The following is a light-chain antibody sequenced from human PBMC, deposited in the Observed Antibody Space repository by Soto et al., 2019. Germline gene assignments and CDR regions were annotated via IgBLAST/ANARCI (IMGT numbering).Light chain of an antibody. Sequence: QSVLTQPASVSGSPGQPLTISCTGTSSDVGNYNYVSWYQQYPGRVPKLLIYMVSNRPSGVSNRFSGSKSGNTASLTISGLQAEDEADYFCTSPTPGSLYVFGTGTKVTVL. J-gene: IGLJ1*01. CDR2: MVS. CDR3: TSPTPGSLYV. CDR1: SSDVGNYNY. V-gene: IGLV2-14*01.